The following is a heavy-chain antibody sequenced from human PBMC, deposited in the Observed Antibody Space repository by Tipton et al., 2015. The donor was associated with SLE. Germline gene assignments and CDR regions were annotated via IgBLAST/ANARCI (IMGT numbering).Heavy chain of an antibody. CDR3: ARGYKDYQLYLDY. D-gene: IGHD5-24*01. J-gene: IGHJ4*02. CDR2: ISSSSNDI. Sequence: SLRLSCTASGFTFSSNTMNWVRQAPGKGLEWLSYISSSSNDIYYADSVKGRFTVSRDNAKNSLYLQMNSLRAEDTAVYYCARGYKDYQLYLDYWGQGTLVTVSS. V-gene: IGHV3-48*01. CDR1: GFTFSSNT.